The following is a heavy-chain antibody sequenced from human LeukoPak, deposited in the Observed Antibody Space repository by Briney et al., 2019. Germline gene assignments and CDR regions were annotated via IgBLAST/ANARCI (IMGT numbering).Heavy chain of an antibody. J-gene: IGHJ3*02. Sequence: GGSLRLSCVVSGFTFRTYDMNWVRQAPGKGLEWVSYVSSSGSTIYYTDSVKDRFTVSRDNANNSLYSDMNSLRAEDTAVYYCARGPFVLIAAAANDAFDIWGQGTMVTVSS. V-gene: IGHV3-48*03. CDR2: VSSSGSTI. D-gene: IGHD6-13*01. CDR1: GFTFRTYD. CDR3: ARGPFVLIAAAANDAFDI.